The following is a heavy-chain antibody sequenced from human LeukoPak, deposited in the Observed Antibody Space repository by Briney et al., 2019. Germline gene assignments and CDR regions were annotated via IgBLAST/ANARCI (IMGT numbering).Heavy chain of an antibody. CDR3: ARVPSRVRGVKGPGYYFDY. D-gene: IGHD3-10*01. CDR1: GFTVSSNY. J-gene: IGHJ4*02. Sequence: PAGGSLRLSCAASGFTVSSNYMSWVRQAPGKGLEWVSVIYSGGSTYYADSVKGRFTISRDNSKNTLYLQMNSLRAEDTAVYYCARVPSRVRGVKGPGYYFDYWGQGTLVTVSS. CDR2: IYSGGST. V-gene: IGHV3-53*01.